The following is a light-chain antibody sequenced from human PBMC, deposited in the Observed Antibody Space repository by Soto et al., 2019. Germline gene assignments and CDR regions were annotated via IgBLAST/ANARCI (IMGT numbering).Light chain of an antibody. CDR1: QSVLYSSNNKNN. Sequence: DIVMTQSPDSLAVSLGERATINCKSSQSVLYSSNNKNNLAWYQQKPGQPPKLLMYWPSTRESGVPDRFSGSGSGTDFTLTISSLQAEDLAVYYCQQYYSSPPTFGGGTKVEIK. J-gene: IGKJ4*01. CDR3: QQYYSSPPT. V-gene: IGKV4-1*01. CDR2: WPS.